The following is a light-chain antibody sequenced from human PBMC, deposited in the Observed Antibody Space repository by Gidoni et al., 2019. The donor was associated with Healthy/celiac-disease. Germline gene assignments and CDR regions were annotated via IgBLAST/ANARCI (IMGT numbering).Light chain of an antibody. V-gene: IGKV3-11*01. Sequence: ELVLTQSPATLSLSPGERATLSCRASQRVSSYLAWYQQKPGQAPRLLIYDASNRATGIPARFSGSGSGTDFTLTISSLEPEDFAVYYCQQRSNWPPSITFGQGTRLEIK. CDR3: QQRSNWPPSIT. CDR1: QRVSSY. J-gene: IGKJ5*01. CDR2: DAS.